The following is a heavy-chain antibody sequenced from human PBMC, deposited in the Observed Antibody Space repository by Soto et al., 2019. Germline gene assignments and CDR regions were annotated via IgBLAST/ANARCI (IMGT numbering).Heavy chain of an antibody. J-gene: IGHJ4*02. CDR3: ARAPDYYDSSNYDY. V-gene: IGHV1-18*01. CDR1: GYTFTSYG. Sequence: ALVKVSCKASGYTFTSYGISWVRQAPGQGLEWMGWISAYNGNTNYAQKLQGRVTMTTDTSTSTAYMELRSLRSDDTAVYYCARAPDYYDSSNYDYWGQGTLVTVSS. CDR2: ISAYNGNT. D-gene: IGHD3-22*01.